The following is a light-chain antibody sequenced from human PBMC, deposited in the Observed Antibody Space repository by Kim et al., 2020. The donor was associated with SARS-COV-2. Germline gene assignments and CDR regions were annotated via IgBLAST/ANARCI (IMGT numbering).Light chain of an antibody. J-gene: IGKJ5*01. CDR2: GAS. Sequence: EIVLTQSPGTLSLSPGERATLSCRASQSVSSIYLAWYQQKPGQAPRLLIYGASSRATGIPDRFNGSGSGTDFTLTISRLEPEDFAVYYCQQYGNSPITFGQGTRLEIK. CDR3: QQYGNSPIT. CDR1: QSVSSIY. V-gene: IGKV3-20*01.